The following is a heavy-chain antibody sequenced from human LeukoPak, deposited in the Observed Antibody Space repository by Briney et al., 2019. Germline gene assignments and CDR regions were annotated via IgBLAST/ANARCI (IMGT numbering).Heavy chain of an antibody. CDR1: GFTFSSYG. Sequence: GGSLRLSCAASGFTFSSYGMTWVRQAPGKGLEWVSAISDSGGSTYYADSVKGRFTISRDNSKNTLYLQMNSLRAEDTAVYYCAKGYYDSSGYGPVDYWGQGTLVTVFS. J-gene: IGHJ4*02. CDR3: AKGYYDSSGYGPVDY. D-gene: IGHD3-22*01. V-gene: IGHV3-23*01. CDR2: ISDSGGST.